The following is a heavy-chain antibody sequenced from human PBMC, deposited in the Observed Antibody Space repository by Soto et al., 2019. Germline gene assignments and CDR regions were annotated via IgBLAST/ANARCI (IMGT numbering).Heavy chain of an antibody. J-gene: IGHJ3*01. CDR2: ISPYNGNT. CDR3: ARRITYDALDV. D-gene: IGHD3-16*01. V-gene: IGHV1-18*01. Sequence: QVHLVQSGAEVAKPGASVKVSCKASGYTFSSYGINWVRQAPGQGLEWMGWISPYNGNTNYTENFQGRVTMTTDTSTNTAYMELRSLRSDDTAVYYCARRITYDALDVRGQGTMVTVSS. CDR1: GYTFSSYG.